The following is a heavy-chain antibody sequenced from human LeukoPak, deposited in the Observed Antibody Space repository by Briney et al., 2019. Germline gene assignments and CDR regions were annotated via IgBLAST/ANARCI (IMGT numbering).Heavy chain of an antibody. Sequence: GGSLRLSCAASGFTFDDYLIHWVRQAPGKGLEWVSLISWDGDITYYADCVKGRFTISRDNSKNSLYLQMNSLRAEDTAVYYCARDRDYYDSSGYWLIDYWGQGTLVTVSS. CDR3: ARDRDYYDSSGYWLIDY. V-gene: IGHV3-43*01. CDR1: GFTFDDYL. D-gene: IGHD3-22*01. J-gene: IGHJ4*02. CDR2: ISWDGDIT.